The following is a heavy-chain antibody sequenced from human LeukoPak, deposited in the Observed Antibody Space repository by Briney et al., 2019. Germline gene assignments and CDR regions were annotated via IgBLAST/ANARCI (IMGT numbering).Heavy chain of an antibody. CDR3: ARDAYDSSGYDAFDI. CDR1: GFTFSSYW. CDR2: INSDGSST. Sequence: GGSPRLCCAASGFTFSSYWMHWVRQAPGKGLVWVSRINSDGSSTSYADSVKGRFTISRDNAKNTLYLQMNSLRAEDTAVYYCARDAYDSSGYDAFDIWGQGTMVTVSS. V-gene: IGHV3-74*01. J-gene: IGHJ3*02. D-gene: IGHD3-22*01.